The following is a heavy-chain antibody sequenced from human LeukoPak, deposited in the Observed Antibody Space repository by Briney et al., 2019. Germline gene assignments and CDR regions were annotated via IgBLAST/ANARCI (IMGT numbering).Heavy chain of an antibody. CDR1: GYTFSGYY. J-gene: IGHJ3*02. Sequence: ASVKISCKASGYTFSGYYIHWVRQAPGQGLEWMGWINPNSAGTNYAQKFQGRVTMTRDTSISTAYMELSRLRSDDTAVYYCARVIAVVSVAFDIWGQGTMVTVSS. CDR3: ARVIAVVSVAFDI. D-gene: IGHD6-19*01. CDR2: INPNSAGT. V-gene: IGHV1-2*02.